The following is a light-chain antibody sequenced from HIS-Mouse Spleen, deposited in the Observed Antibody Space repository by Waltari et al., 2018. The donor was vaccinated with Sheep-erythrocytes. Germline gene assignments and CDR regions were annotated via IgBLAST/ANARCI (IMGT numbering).Light chain of an antibody. CDR1: QSVLYSSNNKND. Sequence: DIVMTQSPDSLAVSLGERATINCKSSQSVLYSSNNKNDLAWYQQKPGQPPKLLIYWASTRESGVPDRFSGSGSGTDFTLTISSLQAEDVAVYYCQQYYSTLTFGGGTK. CDR2: WAS. J-gene: IGKJ4*01. V-gene: IGKV4-1*01. CDR3: QQYYSTLT.